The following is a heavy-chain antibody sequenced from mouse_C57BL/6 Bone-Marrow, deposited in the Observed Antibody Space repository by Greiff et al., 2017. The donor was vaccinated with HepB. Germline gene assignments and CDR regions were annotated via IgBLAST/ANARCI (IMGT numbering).Heavy chain of an antibody. V-gene: IGHV1-61*01. CDR2: IYPSDSET. CDR1: GYTFTSYW. D-gene: IGHD1-1*01. J-gene: IGHJ3*01. Sequence: QVQLKQSGAELVRPGSSVKLSCKASGYTFTSYWMDWVKQRPGQGLEWIGNIYPSDSETHYNQKFKDKATLTVDKSSSTAYMQLSSLTSEDSAVYYCAIYYGSSYLFAYWGQGTLVTVSA. CDR3: AIYYGSSYLFAY.